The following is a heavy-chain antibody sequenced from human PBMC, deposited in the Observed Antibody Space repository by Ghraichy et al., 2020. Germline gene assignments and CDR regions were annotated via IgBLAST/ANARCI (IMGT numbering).Heavy chain of an antibody. CDR2: SYYSGST. J-gene: IGHJ4*02. Sequence: GSLRLSCTVSGGSISSSSYYWGWIRQPPGKGLEWIGSSYYSGSTHYNPSLKSRVTISVDTSKNQFSLKLSSVTAADTAVYYCARRATQTDSFDYWGQGTPVTVSS. CDR1: GGSISSSSYY. CDR3: ARRATQTDSFDY. V-gene: IGHV4-39*01.